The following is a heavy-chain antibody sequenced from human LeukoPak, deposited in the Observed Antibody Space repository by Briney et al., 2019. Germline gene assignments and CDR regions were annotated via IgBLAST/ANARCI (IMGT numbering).Heavy chain of an antibody. Sequence: ASVELSCKPSGYPFTNYYIHWVRQAPGQGLQCMGVINPLSGATNYAQGFQGRVTLTRDTSTSTVYMELSSLVSEDTAVYYCARERGSGNWRYFDFWGQGTLITVSS. J-gene: IGHJ4*02. D-gene: IGHD3-10*01. CDR3: ARERGSGNWRYFDF. V-gene: IGHV1-46*01. CDR1: GYPFTNYY. CDR2: INPLSGAT.